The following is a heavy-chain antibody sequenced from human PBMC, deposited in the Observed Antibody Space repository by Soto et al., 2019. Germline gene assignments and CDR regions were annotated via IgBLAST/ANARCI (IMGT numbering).Heavy chain of an antibody. CDR3: ARGQLTVSRLLWFGELNYYFDY. Sequence: GASVKVSCKASGYTFTSYDINWVRQATGQGLEWMGWMNPNSGNTGYAQKFQGRVTMTRNTSISTAYMELSSLRSEDTAVYYCARGQLTVSRLLWFGELNYYFDYGGQGTLVTVSS. CDR1: GYTFTSYD. D-gene: IGHD3-10*01. J-gene: IGHJ4*02. CDR2: MNPNSGNT. V-gene: IGHV1-8*01.